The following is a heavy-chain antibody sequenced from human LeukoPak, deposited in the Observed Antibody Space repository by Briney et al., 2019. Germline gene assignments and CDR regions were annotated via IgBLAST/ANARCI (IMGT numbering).Heavy chain of an antibody. CDR1: GGSFSGYY. Sequence: SETLSLTCAVYGGSFSGYYWSWIRQPPGKGLEWIGEINHSGSTNYNPSLKSRVTISVDTSKNQFSLKLSSVTAADTAVYYCATSSSWSRWFDPWDQGTLVTVSS. CDR3: ATSSSWSRWFDP. J-gene: IGHJ5*02. V-gene: IGHV4-34*01. D-gene: IGHD6-13*01. CDR2: INHSGST.